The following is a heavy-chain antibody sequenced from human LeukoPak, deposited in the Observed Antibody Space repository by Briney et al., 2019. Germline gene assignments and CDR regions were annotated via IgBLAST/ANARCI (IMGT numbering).Heavy chain of an antibody. D-gene: IGHD2-15*01. CDR2: ISGSTGST. V-gene: IGHV3-23*01. J-gene: IGHJ4*02. CDR1: GFTFSSYA. Sequence: GGSLRLSCAASGFTFSSYAISWVRQAPGKGLVWVSGISGSTGSTYYVDSVKGRFTISRDNSKNTLYLQMNSLRAEDTAVYYCAKQKGVSWYSEEDYWGQGTLVTVSS. CDR3: AKQKGVSWYSEEDY.